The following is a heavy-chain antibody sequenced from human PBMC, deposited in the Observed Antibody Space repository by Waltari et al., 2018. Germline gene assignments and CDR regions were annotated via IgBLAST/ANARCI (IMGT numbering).Heavy chain of an antibody. CDR2: IKSKGSNYAT. CDR1: GFTFGGSA. J-gene: IGHJ6*02. D-gene: IGHD3-16*01. CDR3: TRLSDPVSIGAMDV. Sequence: EVQLVESGGGLVQPGGSVKLSCAASGFTFGGSAMHWVRQASGKGLEWFGRIKSKGSNYATAYAASVKGRFTVSRDDSKNTAYLQMDSLKTEDTAVYFCTRLSDPVSIGAMDVWGQGTTVIVSS. V-gene: IGHV3-73*01.